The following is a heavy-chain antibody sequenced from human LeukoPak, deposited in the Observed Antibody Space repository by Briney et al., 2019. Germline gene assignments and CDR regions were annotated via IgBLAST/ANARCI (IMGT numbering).Heavy chain of an antibody. CDR3: ARDVSSAGGAFDI. V-gene: IGHV1-3*01. D-gene: IGHD6-25*01. J-gene: IGHJ3*02. Sequence: ASVKVSCKASGYTFTSYAMHWVRQAPGQRLEWMGWINAGNGNTKYSQKFQGRVTMTRDTSISTAYMELSRLRSDDTAVYYCARDVSSAGGAFDIWGQGTMVTVSS. CDR1: GYTFTSYA. CDR2: INAGNGNT.